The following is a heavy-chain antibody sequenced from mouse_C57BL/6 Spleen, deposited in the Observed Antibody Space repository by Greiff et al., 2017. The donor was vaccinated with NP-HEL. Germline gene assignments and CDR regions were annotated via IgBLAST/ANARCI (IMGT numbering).Heavy chain of an antibody. CDR1: GFTFSSYA. V-gene: IGHV5-4*01. D-gene: IGHD1-1*01. Sequence: EVPGVESGGGLVKPGGSLKLSCAASGFTFSSYAMSWVRQTPEKRLEWVATISDGGSYTYYPDNVKGRFTISRDNAKNNLYLQMSHLKSEDTAMYYCARGSYSYYGSSSYFDYWGQGTTLTVSS. CDR2: ISDGGSYT. CDR3: ARGSYSYYGSSSYFDY. J-gene: IGHJ2*01.